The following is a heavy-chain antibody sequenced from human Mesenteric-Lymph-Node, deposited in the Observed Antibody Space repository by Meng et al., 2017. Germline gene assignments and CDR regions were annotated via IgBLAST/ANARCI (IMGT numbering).Heavy chain of an antibody. Sequence: QLQLPEPGPGLVEPSETLSLTCTVAGGSISSSSYYWGWIRQPPGKGLEWIGSIYYSGSTYYNPSLKSRVTISVDTSKNQFSLTLRSVTAADTAVYYCARDPYATGWAGWGQGTLVTVSS. V-gene: IGHV4-39*07. D-gene: IGHD6-19*01. J-gene: IGHJ4*02. CDR1: GGSISSSSYY. CDR3: ARDPYATGWAG. CDR2: IYYSGST.